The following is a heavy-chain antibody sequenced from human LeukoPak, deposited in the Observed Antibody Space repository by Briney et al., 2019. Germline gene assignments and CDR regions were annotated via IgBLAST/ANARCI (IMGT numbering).Heavy chain of an antibody. J-gene: IGHJ4*02. Sequence: GGSLRLSCTASGLTFSSYAMTWVRQAPGKGLEWVANIKQDGSEKYYVDSVKGRFTISRDSAKNSLYLQMNSLRAEDTAVYYCARDHDWTYVDYWGQGTLVTVSS. V-gene: IGHV3-7*01. CDR2: IKQDGSEK. D-gene: IGHD3-9*01. CDR1: GLTFSSYA. CDR3: ARDHDWTYVDY.